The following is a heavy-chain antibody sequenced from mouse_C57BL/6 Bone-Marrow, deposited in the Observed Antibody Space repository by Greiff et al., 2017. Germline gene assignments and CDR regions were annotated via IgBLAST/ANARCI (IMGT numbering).Heavy chain of an antibody. CDR2: INPNNGGT. CDR1: GYTFTDYY. D-gene: IGHD3-2*02. Sequence: VQLQQSGPELVKPGASVKISCKASGYTFTDYYMNWVKQSHGKSLEWIGDINPNNGGTSYNQKLKGKATLTVDKSSSTAYMELRSLTSEDSAVYYCARTAQAWFAYWGQGTLVTVSA. J-gene: IGHJ3*01. CDR3: ARTAQAWFAY. V-gene: IGHV1-26*01.